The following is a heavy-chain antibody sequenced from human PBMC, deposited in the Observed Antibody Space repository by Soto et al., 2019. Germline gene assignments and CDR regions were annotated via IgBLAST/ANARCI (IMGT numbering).Heavy chain of an antibody. CDR2: ISGSGGST. V-gene: IGHV3-23*01. D-gene: IGHD3-3*01. J-gene: IGHJ4*02. CDR3: ASSWKDTIFGVVIMYY. Sequence: EVQLLESGGGLVQPGGSLRLSCAASGFTFSSYAMSWVRQAPGKGLEWVSAISGSGGSTYYADSVKGRFTISRDNSKNTLYLQMNSLRAEDTAVYYCASSWKDTIFGVVIMYYWGQGTLVTVSS. CDR1: GFTFSSYA.